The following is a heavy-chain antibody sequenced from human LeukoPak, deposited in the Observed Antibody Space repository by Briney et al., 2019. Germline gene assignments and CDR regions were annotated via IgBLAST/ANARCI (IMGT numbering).Heavy chain of an antibody. CDR3: ASQTSAKGFDY. V-gene: IGHV3-7*03. CDR2: IKSDGSDK. J-gene: IGHJ4*02. D-gene: IGHD2-2*01. Sequence: GGSLRLSCAASGLTFSTYWMSWARQAPGKGLEWVANIKSDGSDKNFVDSVRGRFTISRDNAKNSLYPQMNSLRAEDTAVYYCASQTSAKGFDYWGQGTLVTVSS. CDR1: GLTFSTYW.